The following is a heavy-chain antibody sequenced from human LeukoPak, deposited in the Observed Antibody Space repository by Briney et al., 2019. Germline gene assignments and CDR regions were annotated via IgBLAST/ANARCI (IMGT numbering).Heavy chain of an antibody. D-gene: IGHD3-10*01. Sequence: GGSLRLSCAASGFTFSDYWMAWVRQAPGKGLEWVANIWPDGSDKYHVDSVRGRFTISRDNAQNSLNLRMNSLRAEDSGVYYCGRWGVNAGLDRWGQGTLVIVSS. CDR3: GRWGVNAGLDR. CDR2: IWPDGSDK. V-gene: IGHV3-7*01. J-gene: IGHJ5*02. CDR1: GFTFSDYW.